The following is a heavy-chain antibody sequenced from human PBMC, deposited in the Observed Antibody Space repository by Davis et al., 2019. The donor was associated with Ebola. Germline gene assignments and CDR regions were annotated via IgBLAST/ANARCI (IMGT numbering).Heavy chain of an antibody. CDR3: VRDPALVVTGGGWFFGL. CDR2: ISSSSNYI. V-gene: IGHV3-21*01. J-gene: IGHJ2*01. CDR1: GFTFSSNS. Sequence: GESLKISCAASGFTFSSNSMNWVRQAPGKGLEWVSFISSSSNYIYYADSVKGRFTVSRDNAKYSLYLQMNSLRAEDTAVYYCVRDPALVVTGGGWFFGLWGRGTLVTVSS. D-gene: IGHD2-21*02.